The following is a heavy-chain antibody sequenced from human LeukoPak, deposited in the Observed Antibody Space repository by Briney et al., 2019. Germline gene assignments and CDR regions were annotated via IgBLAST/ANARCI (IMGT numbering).Heavy chain of an antibody. CDR3: ARGSRKIAAHDY. Sequence: PSETLSLTCTVSGGSISSGGYYWSWIRQHPGKGLEWIGYIYYSGSTYYNPSPKSRVTISVDTSKNQFSLKLSSVTAADTAVYYCARGSRKIAAHDYWGQGTLVTVSS. CDR2: IYYSGST. D-gene: IGHD2/OR15-2a*01. J-gene: IGHJ4*02. V-gene: IGHV4-31*03. CDR1: GGSISSGGYY.